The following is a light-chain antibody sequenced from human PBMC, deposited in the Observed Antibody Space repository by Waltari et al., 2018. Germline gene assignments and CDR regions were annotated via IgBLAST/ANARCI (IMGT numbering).Light chain of an antibody. CDR2: DTF. CDR3: QHRDRT. CDR1: QGGIDF. Sequence: VLTQSPATLSLSPGDRATLSCRASQGGIDFFAWYQQRPGQAPRLLIYDTFNRATGIPGRFRGSGSGTDFTLTISSLEPEDFAVYYCQHRDRTFGQGTKVETK. V-gene: IGKV3-11*01. J-gene: IGKJ1*01.